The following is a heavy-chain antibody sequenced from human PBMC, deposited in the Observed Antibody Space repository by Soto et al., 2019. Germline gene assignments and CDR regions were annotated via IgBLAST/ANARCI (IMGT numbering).Heavy chain of an antibody. D-gene: IGHD3-16*01. Sequence: ASVKVSCKASGCTFTRNTMHWARQAPGERLEWMGWINGGNGKTRYSQDFQGRVTMTTDTSTSTAYMELRSLRSDDTAVYYCARGGTPNDYWGQGALVTVSS. V-gene: IGHV1-3*01. CDR1: GCTFTRNT. CDR3: ARGGTPNDY. J-gene: IGHJ4*02. CDR2: INGGNGKT.